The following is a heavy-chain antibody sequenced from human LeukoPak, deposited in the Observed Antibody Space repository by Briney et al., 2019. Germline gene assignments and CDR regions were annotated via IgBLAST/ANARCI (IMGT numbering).Heavy chain of an antibody. V-gene: IGHV3-30*18. CDR1: GFTFSSYG. CDR3: AKDDGQQWP. J-gene: IGHJ5*02. D-gene: IGHD6-19*01. CDR2: ISYDGSNK. Sequence: PGGSLRLSCAASGFTFSSYGMHWVRQAPGKGLEWVAVISYDGSNKYYADSVKGRFTISRDNSKNTLYLQMNSLRAEDTAVYYCAKDDGQQWPWGQGTLVTVSS.